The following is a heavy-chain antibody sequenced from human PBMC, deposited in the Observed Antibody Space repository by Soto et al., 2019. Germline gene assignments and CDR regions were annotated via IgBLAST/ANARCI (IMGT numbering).Heavy chain of an antibody. CDR3: ARDMGFGPSDY. J-gene: IGHJ4*02. CDR2: INAGNGNT. V-gene: IGHV1-3*01. D-gene: IGHD3-10*01. Sequence: QVQLVQSGAEVKRPGASVKVSCKAPGYTFASYAMYWVRQAPGERLEWMGWINAGNGNTKYSQKFQGRVTITRDTSATTAYMELSSLRSEDTAVYYCARDMGFGPSDYWGQGTLVTVSS. CDR1: GYTFASYA.